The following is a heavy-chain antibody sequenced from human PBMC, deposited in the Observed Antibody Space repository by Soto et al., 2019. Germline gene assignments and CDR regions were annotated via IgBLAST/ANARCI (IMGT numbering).Heavy chain of an antibody. Sequence: SETLSLTCTVSGGSISSSSYYWGWIRQPPGKGLEWIGTIYYSGSTYYNPSLTSRVTISVDTSKNQFSLKLSSVTAADTAVYYCARLGGFFQALDSWGQGTLVTVSS. J-gene: IGHJ4*02. CDR3: ARLGGFFQALDS. CDR2: IYYSGST. V-gene: IGHV4-39*01. CDR1: GGSISSSSYY. D-gene: IGHD2-15*01.